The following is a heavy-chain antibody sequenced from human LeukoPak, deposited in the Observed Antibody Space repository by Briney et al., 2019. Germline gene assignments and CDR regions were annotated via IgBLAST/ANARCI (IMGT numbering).Heavy chain of an antibody. V-gene: IGHV3-48*03. CDR1: GFTFSRYE. CDR2: ISASTTTT. D-gene: IGHD5-18*01. CDR3: AKATDTYGYLFDQ. J-gene: IGHJ4*02. Sequence: GGSLRLSCAASGFTFSRYETNWVRQAPGKGLEWVSYISASTTTTYYGDSVKGRFTISRDNAKNSLHLQMSSLRDEDTAIYYCAKATDTYGYLFDQWGQGTLVTVSS.